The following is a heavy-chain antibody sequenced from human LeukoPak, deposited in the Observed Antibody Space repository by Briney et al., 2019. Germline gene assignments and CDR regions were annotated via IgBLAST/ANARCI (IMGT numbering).Heavy chain of an antibody. CDR3: ARGHSYSSSFDY. Sequence: ASVKVSCKASGYTFTGYYMHWVRQAPGQGLEWMGWINPNSGGTNYAQKFQGWVTMTRDTSISTAYMELSWLRSDDTAVYYCARGHSYSSSFDYWGQGTLVTVSS. CDR1: GYTFTGYY. J-gene: IGHJ4*02. V-gene: IGHV1-2*04. D-gene: IGHD6-13*01. CDR2: INPNSGGT.